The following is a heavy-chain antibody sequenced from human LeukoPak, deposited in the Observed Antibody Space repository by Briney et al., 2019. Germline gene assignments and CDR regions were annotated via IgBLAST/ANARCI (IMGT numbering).Heavy chain of an antibody. CDR2: INHSGST. CDR1: GGSFSGYY. D-gene: IGHD3-10*01. Sequence: SETLSLTCAVYGGSFSGYYWSWIRQPPGKGLEWIGEINHSGSTNYNPSLKSRVTISVDTSKNQFSLKLSSVPAADTAVYYCARGNNYYGSGSYYRHWGQGTLVTVSS. CDR3: ARGNNYYGSGSYYRH. J-gene: IGHJ4*02. V-gene: IGHV4-34*01.